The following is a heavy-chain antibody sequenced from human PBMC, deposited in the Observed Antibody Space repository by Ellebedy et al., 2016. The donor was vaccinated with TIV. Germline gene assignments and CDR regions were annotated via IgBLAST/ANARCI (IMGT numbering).Heavy chain of an antibody. Sequence: PGGSLRLSCAASGFTFNNAWMSWVRQAPGKGLEWVGRIKTKSDGGRTDYVAPVKGRFTISRDDSKNTVYLQMNSLKSEDTAVYYCTTSPGGETYYYDSSGFHYWGQGTLVTVSS. CDR1: GFTFNNAW. CDR3: TTSPGGETYYYDSSGFHY. CDR2: IKTKSDGGRT. J-gene: IGHJ4*02. D-gene: IGHD3-22*01. V-gene: IGHV3-15*01.